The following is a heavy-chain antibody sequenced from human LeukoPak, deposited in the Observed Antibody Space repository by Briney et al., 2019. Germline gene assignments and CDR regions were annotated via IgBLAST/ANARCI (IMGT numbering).Heavy chain of an antibody. J-gene: IGHJ6*02. CDR1: GGSIDITNY. CDR2: ISHSGTT. CDR3: ARHPGLGPPPSLNYYGMDV. Sequence: PPGTLSLTCGVSGGSIDITNYWSWVRQAPGKGLEWIGEISHSGTTNYNPSLRSRVTISVNTPKKQYFLKLTSVTAADTAVYYCARHPGLGPPPSLNYYGMDVWGQGTTVTVSS. D-gene: IGHD3-16*01. V-gene: IGHV4-4*03.